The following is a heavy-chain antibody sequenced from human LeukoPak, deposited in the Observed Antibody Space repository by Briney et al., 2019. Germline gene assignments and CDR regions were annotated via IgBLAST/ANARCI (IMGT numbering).Heavy chain of an antibody. CDR3: ARGKYYYGSGRRGWFDP. V-gene: IGHV4-34*01. D-gene: IGHD3-10*01. Sequence: PSETLSLTCAVYGESFSGYYWSWIRQPPGKGLEWIGEINHSGSTNYNPSLKSRVTISVDTSKNQFSLKLSSVTAADTAVYYCARGKYYYGSGRRGWFDPWGQGTLVTVSS. CDR1: GESFSGYY. J-gene: IGHJ5*02. CDR2: INHSGST.